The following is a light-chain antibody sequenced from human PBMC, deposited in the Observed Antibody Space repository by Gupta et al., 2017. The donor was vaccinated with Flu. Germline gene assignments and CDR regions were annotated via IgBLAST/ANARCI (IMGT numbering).Light chain of an antibody. CDR1: SSDVINYNY. CDR2: SVT. J-gene: IGLJ3*02. Sequence: QSALTQPRSMSVSPGQSVTISFTGSSSDVINYNYVSWYQHHPGKDPKLMIYSVTMRPWGVPDRFSGSKSGNTASLTISGLQADDEADYYCCSHAGSKKWVFGGGTKLTVL. V-gene: IGLV2-11*01. CDR3: CSHAGSKKWV.